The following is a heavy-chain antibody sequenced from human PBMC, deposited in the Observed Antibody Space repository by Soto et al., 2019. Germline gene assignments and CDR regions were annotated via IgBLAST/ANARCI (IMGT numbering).Heavy chain of an antibody. CDR2: IYSGGST. CDR1: GFTFSSNY. V-gene: IGHV3-66*01. Sequence: LRLSCVASGFTFSSNYMSWVRQAPGKGLEWVSVIYSGGSTYYADSVKGRFTISRDNSKNTLYLQMNSLRAEDTAVYFCARDLRSAGSAHWGQGTLVTVSS. D-gene: IGHD1-1*01. CDR3: ARDLRSAGSAH. J-gene: IGHJ4*02.